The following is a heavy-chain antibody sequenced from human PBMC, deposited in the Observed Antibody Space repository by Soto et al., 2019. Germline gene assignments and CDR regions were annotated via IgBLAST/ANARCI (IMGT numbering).Heavy chain of an antibody. J-gene: IGHJ4*02. V-gene: IGHV3-23*01. Sequence: PGGSLRLSCASSAFTFSSYAMSWVRQAPGKGLEGVAAVSGSGDRTYYADSVKGRFTISRDNSKNTLYLQMNSPGAEDTAVYYCAKGRASDCPGCTQDYWGQGTLVTVSS. CDR3: AKGRASDCPGCTQDY. D-gene: IGHD2-21*02. CDR1: AFTFSSYA. CDR2: VSGSGDRT.